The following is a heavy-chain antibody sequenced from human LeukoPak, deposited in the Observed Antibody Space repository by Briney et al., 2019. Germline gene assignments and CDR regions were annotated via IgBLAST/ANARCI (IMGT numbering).Heavy chain of an antibody. CDR2: SRNKANSYTT. V-gene: IGHV3-72*01. CDR1: GFTFSDHY. D-gene: IGHD3-16*01. J-gene: IGHJ4*02. Sequence: GGSLRLSCAASGFTFSDHYMGWVRQAPGKGLEWVGRSRNKANSYTTEYAASVKGRLTISRDDSKSSLYLHLNSLKIEDTAVYYCVRHLHSPSFGHWGQGTLVTVSS. CDR3: VRHLHSPSFGH.